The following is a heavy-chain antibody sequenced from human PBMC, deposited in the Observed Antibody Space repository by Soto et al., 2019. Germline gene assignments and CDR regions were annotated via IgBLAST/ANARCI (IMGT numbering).Heavy chain of an antibody. CDR1: GFTFSSYA. J-gene: IGHJ6*02. D-gene: IGHD3-3*01. CDR3: AKPHPTPDYDFWSGNYHGMDV. Sequence: GGSLRLSCAASGFTFSSYAMHWVRQAPGKGLEWVAVISYDGSNKYYADSVKGRFTLSRDNSKNTLYLQMNSLRAEDTAVYYCAKPHPTPDYDFWSGNYHGMDVWGQGTTVTVSS. V-gene: IGHV3-30-3*02. CDR2: ISYDGSNK.